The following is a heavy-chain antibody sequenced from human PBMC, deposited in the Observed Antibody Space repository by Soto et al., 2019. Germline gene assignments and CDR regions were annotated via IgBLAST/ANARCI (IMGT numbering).Heavy chain of an antibody. V-gene: IGHV3-23*01. Sequence: GSLRLSCAASGFTFSSYAVSWVRQAPGKGLEWVSAISGSGGSTYYADSVKGRFTISRDNSKNTLYLQMNSLRAEDTAVYYCAKDQDYHHSPSSNPYCGPAPLLTVS. CDR1: GFTFSSYA. J-gene: IGHJ4*02. CDR2: ISGSGGST. D-gene: IGHD3-22*01. CDR3: AKDQDYHHSPSSNPY.